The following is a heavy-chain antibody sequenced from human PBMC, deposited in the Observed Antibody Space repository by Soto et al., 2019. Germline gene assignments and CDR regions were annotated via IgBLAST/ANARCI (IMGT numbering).Heavy chain of an antibody. D-gene: IGHD6-13*01. CDR1: GYSFTSYW. Sequence: EVQLVQSGAEVKKPGESLRISCKGSGYSFTSYWISWVRQMPGKGLEWMGRIDPSDSYTNYRPSFQGHVTISPDKSIXPAYLQWSSLKASDTAMYYCARLQAAAGDNDLTFDYWGQGTLVTVSS. CDR2: IDPSDSYT. V-gene: IGHV5-10-1*01. J-gene: IGHJ4*02. CDR3: ARLQAAAGDNDLTFDY.